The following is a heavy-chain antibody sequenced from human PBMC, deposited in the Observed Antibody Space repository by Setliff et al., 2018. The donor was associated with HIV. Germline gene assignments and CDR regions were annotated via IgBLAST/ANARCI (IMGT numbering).Heavy chain of an antibody. CDR1: GFRFSTYW. J-gene: IGHJ6*03. Sequence: SLKISCAASGFRFSTYWMTWVRQAPGKGLEWVANIKQDGSEKYYVDSVKGRFTLSRDNAKNSLYLQMNSLRAEDTAVYYCARVFWYGLPQIYYYMDVWGKGTTVTISS. V-gene: IGHV3-7*01. CDR3: ARVFWYGLPQIYYYMDV. D-gene: IGHD2-8*02. CDR2: IKQDGSEK.